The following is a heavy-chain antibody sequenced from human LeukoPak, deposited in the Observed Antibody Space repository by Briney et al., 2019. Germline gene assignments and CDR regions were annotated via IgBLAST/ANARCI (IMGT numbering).Heavy chain of an antibody. Sequence: SETLSLICAVSGVSITRGSYYWTWIRQPAGKALEWIGHVFTSGNTNYNPSLKGRVTISIETSKSQFSLNLNSVTAADTAVYYCARGTGSLFYWGHGILVTVSS. CDR2: VFTSGNT. J-gene: IGHJ4*01. CDR3: ARGTGSLFY. D-gene: IGHD3-10*01. V-gene: IGHV4-61*09. CDR1: GVSITRGSYY.